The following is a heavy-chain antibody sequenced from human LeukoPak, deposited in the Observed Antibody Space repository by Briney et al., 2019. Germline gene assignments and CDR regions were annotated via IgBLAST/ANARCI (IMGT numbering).Heavy chain of an antibody. J-gene: IGHJ4*02. CDR2: IYCTGST. D-gene: IGHD2-8*01. V-gene: IGHV4-39*07. CDR1: RGSVSSSTYY. Sequence: PSETLSLTCTVSRGSVSSSTYYWSWVRQPPGKGLEWIASIYCTGSTYYNPSLKSRVTISLDMSKNEFFLTMTSVTAADTAVYFCTAEKNGSPHYWGQGTQVTVSS. CDR3: TAEKNGSPHY.